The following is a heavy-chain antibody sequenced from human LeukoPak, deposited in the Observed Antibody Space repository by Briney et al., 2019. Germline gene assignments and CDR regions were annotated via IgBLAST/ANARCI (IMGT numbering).Heavy chain of an antibody. D-gene: IGHD3-22*01. CDR2: INSDGSST. V-gene: IGHV3-74*01. Sequence: GGSLRLSCAASGFTFSSYAMSWVRQAPGKGLVWVSRINSDGSSTSYADSVKGRFTITRDNAKNTLYLQMNSLRAEDTAVYYCAQGALYYDSSGYYYGLNYWGQGTLVTVSS. CDR1: GFTFSSYA. J-gene: IGHJ4*02. CDR3: AQGALYYDSSGYYYGLNY.